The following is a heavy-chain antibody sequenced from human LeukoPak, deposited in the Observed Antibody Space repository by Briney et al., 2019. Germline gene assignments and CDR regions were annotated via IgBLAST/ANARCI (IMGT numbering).Heavy chain of an antibody. D-gene: IGHD5-12*01. V-gene: IGHV4-34*12. CDR2: ILHNGST. CDR1: GGSFSDYC. Sequence: SETLSLTCAVYGGSFSDYCWSWIRQTPGKGLEWVGDILHNGSTDYNPSLKSRVTISIDVSKNQFSLKLRSVTAADTAMYYCARDVFVASDAFDIWGHGTMVPVSS. CDR3: ARDVFVASDAFDI. J-gene: IGHJ3*02.